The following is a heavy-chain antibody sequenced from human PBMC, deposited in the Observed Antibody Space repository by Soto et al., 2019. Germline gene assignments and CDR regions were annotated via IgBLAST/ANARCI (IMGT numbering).Heavy chain of an antibody. J-gene: IGHJ4*02. CDR1: GDSVSSNTAA. D-gene: IGHD6-19*01. Sequence: PSQTLSLTCAISGDSVSSNTAAWNLIRSSPSRGLEWLGRTYYRSNWRHDYAVSVKSRITVNPDTSKNPFSLHLNSVTPLDTAVYYCARGVAGSGFDLWGQGTLVTSPQ. CDR3: ARGVAGSGFDL. CDR2: TYYRSNWRH. V-gene: IGHV6-1*01.